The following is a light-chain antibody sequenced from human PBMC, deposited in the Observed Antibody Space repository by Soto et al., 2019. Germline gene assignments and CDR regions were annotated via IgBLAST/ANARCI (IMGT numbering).Light chain of an antibody. J-gene: IGLJ2*01. V-gene: IGLV1-51*02. CDR2: ENN. CDR3: GTWDSSLSAE. Sequence: QSVLTQPPSVSAAPGQTVTISCSGSSSNIGNNYVSWYQQLPGTAPKLLIYENNKRSSGIPDRFSGSKSGTSATLGITGLQTGDEADYYCGTWDSSLSAEFGGGTKVTVL. CDR1: SSNIGNNY.